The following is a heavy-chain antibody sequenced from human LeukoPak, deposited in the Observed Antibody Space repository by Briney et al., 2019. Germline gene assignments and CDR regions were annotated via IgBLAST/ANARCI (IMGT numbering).Heavy chain of an antibody. Sequence: ASVKVSCKASGYTFTSYYMHWVRQAPGQGLEWMGIINPSGGSTSYAQKFQGRVTMTRDTSISIAYMELSRLRSDDTAVYYCARGTMIVVVITTPFDYWGQGTLVTVSS. D-gene: IGHD3-22*01. CDR2: INPSGGST. CDR1: GYTFTSYY. CDR3: ARGTMIVVVITTPFDY. J-gene: IGHJ4*02. V-gene: IGHV1-46*01.